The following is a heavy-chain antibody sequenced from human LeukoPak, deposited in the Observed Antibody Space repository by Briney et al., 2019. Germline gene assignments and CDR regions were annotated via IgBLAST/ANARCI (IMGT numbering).Heavy chain of an antibody. CDR2: IWYDGSNK. CDR3: ARVSIGDSFDY. CDR1: GFTFSSYG. Sequence: GGSLRLSCAASGFTFSSYGMHWDRQAPGKGLEWVAVIWYDGSNKYYADSVKGRFTISRDNSKNTLYLQMNSLRAEDTAVYYCARVSIGDSFDYWGQGTLVTVSS. V-gene: IGHV3-33*01. D-gene: IGHD4-17*01. J-gene: IGHJ4*02.